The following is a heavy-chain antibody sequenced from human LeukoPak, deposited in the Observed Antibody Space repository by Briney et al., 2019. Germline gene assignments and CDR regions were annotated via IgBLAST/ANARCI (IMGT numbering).Heavy chain of an antibody. D-gene: IGHD3-10*01. CDR1: GFTFSSYW. J-gene: IGHJ4*02. Sequence: HPGGSLRLSCAASGFTFSSYWMSWVRQAPGKGLECVANIKQDGSEKYYVDSVKGRFTISRDNAKNSLYLQMNSLRAEDTAVYYCASPYGSGSYGYWGQGTLVTVSS. CDR3: ASPYGSGSYGY. CDR2: IKQDGSEK. V-gene: IGHV3-7*01.